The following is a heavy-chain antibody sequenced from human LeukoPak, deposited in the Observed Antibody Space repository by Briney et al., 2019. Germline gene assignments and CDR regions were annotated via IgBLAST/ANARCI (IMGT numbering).Heavy chain of an antibody. J-gene: IGHJ4*02. D-gene: IGHD5-18*01. CDR2: IKSKTDGGTT. CDR3: TTDVGYSYGQDYFDY. Sequence: TPGGSLRLSCAASGFTFSNAWMSWVRQAPGKGLEWVGRIKSKTDGGTTDYAAPVKGRFTISRDDSKNTLYLQMNSLKTEDTAVYYCTTDVGYSYGQDYFDYWGQGTLVTVSS. CDR1: GFTFSNAW. V-gene: IGHV3-15*01.